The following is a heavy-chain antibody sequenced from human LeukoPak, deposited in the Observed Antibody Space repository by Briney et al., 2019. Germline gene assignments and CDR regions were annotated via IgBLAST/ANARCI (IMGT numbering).Heavy chain of an antibody. V-gene: IGHV4-34*01. CDR1: GGSFSGYY. D-gene: IGHD1-26*01. CDR3: ASGSSGSYTGVFDY. J-gene: IGHJ4*02. CDR2: INHSGST. Sequence: SETLSLTCAVYGGSFSGYYWSWIRQPPGKGLEWIGEINHSGSTNYNPSLKSRVTISVDTSKNQFSLKLSSVTAADTAVYYCASGSSGSYTGVFDYWGQGTLVTVSS.